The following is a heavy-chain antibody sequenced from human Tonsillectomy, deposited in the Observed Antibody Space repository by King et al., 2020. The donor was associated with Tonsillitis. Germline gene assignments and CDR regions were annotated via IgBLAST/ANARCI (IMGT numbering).Heavy chain of an antibody. D-gene: IGHD5-12*01. CDR1: GYSFTSYW. V-gene: IGHV5-51*01. CDR2: IYPGDSDT. CDR3: ARHRPHRIMVATDIDY. J-gene: IGHJ4*02. Sequence: VQLVESGAEVKKPGESLKISCKGSGYSFTSYWIGWVRQMPGKGLEWMGIIYPGDSDTRYSPSFQGQVTISADKSISTAYLQWSSLKASDTAMYYCARHRPHRIMVATDIDYWGQGTLVTVSS.